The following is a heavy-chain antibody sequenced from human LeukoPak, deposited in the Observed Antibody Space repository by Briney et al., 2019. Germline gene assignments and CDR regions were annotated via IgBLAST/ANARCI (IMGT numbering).Heavy chain of an antibody. CDR3: ARFSGSYPDYFDY. J-gene: IGHJ4*02. CDR1: GGTFSSYA. D-gene: IGHD1-26*01. CDR2: IIPIFGTA. Sequence: GASVKVSCKASGGTFSSYAISWVRQAPGQGLEWMGGIIPIFGTANYAQKFQGRVTITTDESTSTAYLELSSLSSEDTAVYYCARFSGSYPDYFDYWGQGTLVTVSS. V-gene: IGHV1-69*05.